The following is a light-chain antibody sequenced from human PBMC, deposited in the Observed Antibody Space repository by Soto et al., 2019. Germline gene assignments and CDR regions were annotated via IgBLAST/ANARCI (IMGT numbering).Light chain of an antibody. J-gene: IGKJ2*01. V-gene: IGKV3-15*01. Sequence: EILMTQSPATLSVSPGERATLSCRASQSISTHVAWYQQKPGQAPRLLIYGAYMRATGIPARFSGSGSGTEFTLTISSLQSEDFAIYYCQQYSNWPPYTFGQGTKVDI. CDR3: QQYSNWPPYT. CDR2: GAY. CDR1: QSISTH.